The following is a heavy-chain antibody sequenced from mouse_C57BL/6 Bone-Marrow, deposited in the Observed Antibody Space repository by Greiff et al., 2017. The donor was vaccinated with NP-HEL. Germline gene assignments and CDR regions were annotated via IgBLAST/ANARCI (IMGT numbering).Heavy chain of an antibody. J-gene: IGHJ4*01. CDR1: GFTFSDYY. CDR3: AREGGLRRRTYAMDY. CDR2: INYDGSST. Sequence: EVKLVESEGGLVQPGSSMKLSCTASGFTFSDYYMAWVCQVPEKGLEWVANINYDGSSTYYLDSLKSRFIISRDNAKNILYLQMSRLKSEDTATYYCAREGGLRRRTYAMDYWGQGTSVTVSS. D-gene: IGHD2-4*01. V-gene: IGHV5-16*01.